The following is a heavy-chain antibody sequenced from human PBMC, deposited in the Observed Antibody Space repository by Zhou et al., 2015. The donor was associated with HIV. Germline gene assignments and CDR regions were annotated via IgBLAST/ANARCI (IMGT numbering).Heavy chain of an antibody. CDR1: GGTFSSYA. CDR3: ARDCSSTSCYFPTTNYYYYMDV. CDR2: IIPIFGTA. J-gene: IGHJ6*03. Sequence: QVQLVQSGAEVKKPGSSVKVSCKASGGTFSSYAISWVRQAPGQGLEWMGGIIPIFGTANYAQKFQGRVTITADESTSTAYMELSSLRSEDTAVYYCARDCSSTSCYFPTTNYYYYMDVWGKGTTVTVSS. D-gene: IGHD2-2*01. V-gene: IGHV1-69*01.